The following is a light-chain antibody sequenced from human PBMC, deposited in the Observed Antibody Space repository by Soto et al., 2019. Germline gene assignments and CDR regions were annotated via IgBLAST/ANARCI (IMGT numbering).Light chain of an antibody. CDR2: EGS. J-gene: IGLJ2*01. CDR3: CSYAGSSTLV. CDR1: SSDVGSYNL. V-gene: IGLV2-23*01. Sequence: QSVLTQPASVSGSPGQSITISCTGTSSDVGSYNLVSWYQQHPGKAPKLMIYEGSKRPSGVSNRFSGSKSVNTASLTISGLLAEDAADYYCCSYAGSSTLVFGGGTKLTVL.